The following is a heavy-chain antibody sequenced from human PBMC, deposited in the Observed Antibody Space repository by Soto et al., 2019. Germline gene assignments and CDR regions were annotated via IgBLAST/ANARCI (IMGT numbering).Heavy chain of an antibody. Sequence: EVQLVETGGGLIQPGGSLRLSCAASGFTVSSNYMSWVRQAPGKGLEWVSVIYSGGSTYYADSVKGRFTNSRDNSKNTLYLQMNSLRAEDTAVYYCARGNYYGSGSPFGAYWGQGTLVTVSS. D-gene: IGHD3-10*01. CDR3: ARGNYYGSGSPFGAY. V-gene: IGHV3-53*02. CDR2: IYSGGST. CDR1: GFTVSSNY. J-gene: IGHJ4*02.